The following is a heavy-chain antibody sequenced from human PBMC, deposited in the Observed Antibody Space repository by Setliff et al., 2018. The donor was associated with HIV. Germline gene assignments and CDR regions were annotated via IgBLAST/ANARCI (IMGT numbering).Heavy chain of an antibody. V-gene: IGHV4-59*11. J-gene: IGHJ4*02. Sequence: SETLSLTCAVSGGSIGIHYWSWIRQPPGKGLEWIGTVYHTGSAIYNPSLQSRVIMSVDTSRNQFSLNVNSLTAADTAVYFCARWGDGYNSYDFWGQGTLVTVSS. CDR2: VYHTGSA. CDR1: GGSIGIHY. D-gene: IGHD5-12*01. CDR3: ARWGDGYNSYDF.